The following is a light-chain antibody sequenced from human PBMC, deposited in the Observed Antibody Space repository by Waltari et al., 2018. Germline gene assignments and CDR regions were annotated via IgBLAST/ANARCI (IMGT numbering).Light chain of an antibody. CDR1: QSVSRT. CDR2: DSS. CDR3: QKYGTLPGT. J-gene: IGKJ1*01. Sequence: SCRSSQSVSRTLAWYQQKPGQAPRLLIYDSSTRASGIPDRFRGSGSGTDFSLTISRPEPEDFEVYYCQKYGTLPGTFGQGTKVEI. V-gene: IGKV3-20*01.